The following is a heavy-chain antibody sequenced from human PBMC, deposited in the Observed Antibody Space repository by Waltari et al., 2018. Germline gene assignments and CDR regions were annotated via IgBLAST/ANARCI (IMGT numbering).Heavy chain of an antibody. CDR2: IYHSGST. J-gene: IGHJ4*02. CDR3: ARGSKSVAGTN. D-gene: IGHD6-19*01. Sequence: QVQLQESGPGLVKPSETLSLTCAVSGYSISRGYYWGWIRQPPGKGLEWIGSIYHSGSTYYNPSLKSRVTISVDTSKNQFSLKLSSVTAADTAVYYCARGSKSVAGTNWGQGTLVTVSS. CDR1: GYSISRGYY. V-gene: IGHV4-38-2*01.